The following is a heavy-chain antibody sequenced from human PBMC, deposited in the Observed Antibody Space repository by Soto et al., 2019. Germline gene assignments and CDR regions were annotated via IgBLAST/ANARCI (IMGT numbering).Heavy chain of an antibody. V-gene: IGHV3-74*01. Sequence: GGSLRLSCAASGFIFKMYWMHWVRQTPGKGLVWISRIYNDGSYTDYADSVRGRFTISRDNVNDTLYLQMNNLRAEDSGLYYCTRGPRPISTGTGAYWGQGTQVTV. CDR3: TRGPRPISTGTGAY. J-gene: IGHJ4*02. CDR2: IYNDGSYT. D-gene: IGHD3-10*01. CDR1: GFIFKMYW.